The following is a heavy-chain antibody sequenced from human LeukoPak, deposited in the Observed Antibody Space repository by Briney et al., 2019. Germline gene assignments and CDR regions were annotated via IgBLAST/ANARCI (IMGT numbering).Heavy chain of an antibody. D-gene: IGHD3-10*01. CDR2: IRFDGSNK. J-gene: IGHJ4*02. CDR3: AKDRSLTSGTQFDY. CDR1: GFTFSNYG. Sequence: PGGSLRLSCAASGFTFSNYGIHWVRQAPGKGLEWVAFIRFDGSNKYSADSVKGRFTISRDNSRNTLYLQMNSLRAEDTAVYYCAKDRSLTSGTQFDYWGQGTLVTVSS. V-gene: IGHV3-30*02.